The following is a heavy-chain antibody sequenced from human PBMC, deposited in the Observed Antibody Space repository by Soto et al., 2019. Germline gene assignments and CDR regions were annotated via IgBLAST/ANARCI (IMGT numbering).Heavy chain of an antibody. CDR1: GYAFTNYY. Sequence: QAHLEQSGTEVKNPGASVKVSCKASGYAFTNYYMHCVRQTPGQGLEWVGVINPIDASTRYTQKFQDRVTLTTDTSTSTVYLELSSLKSDDTAVYYCARKGYTYRKSGLDVWGQGTTVIVSS. J-gene: IGHJ6*02. D-gene: IGHD5-18*01. CDR3: ARKGYTYRKSGLDV. CDR2: INPIDAST. V-gene: IGHV1-46*01.